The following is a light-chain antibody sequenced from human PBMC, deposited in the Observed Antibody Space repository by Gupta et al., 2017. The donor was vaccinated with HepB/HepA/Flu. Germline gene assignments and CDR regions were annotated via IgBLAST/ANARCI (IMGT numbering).Light chain of an antibody. J-gene: IGKJ1*01. CDR2: AAA. Sequence: IPLTQSPSSLSASVGDRVTITCRASQSISSYVHWDQQKPGKAHKLLIYAAARLKGGGPPRCISSRWCAAYSLLTISLLADDDFAVYCCQHYCSSPGTFGPGTKVEI. CDR1: QSISSY. CDR3: QHYCSSPGT. V-gene: IGKV1-39*01.